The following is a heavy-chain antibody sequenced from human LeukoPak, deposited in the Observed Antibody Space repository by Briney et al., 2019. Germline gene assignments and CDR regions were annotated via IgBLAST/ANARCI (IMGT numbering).Heavy chain of an antibody. Sequence: GGSLRLSCAASGFTFSHYWMHWVRQAPGKGLVWVSRIESDGGRTDYADSLKGRFTISRDNAKNTLYLEMNSLRAEDTAVYYCTRVGHCSSTACFIDYWGQGTLVTVSS. D-gene: IGHD2-2*01. J-gene: IGHJ4*02. CDR3: TRVGHCSSTACFIDY. V-gene: IGHV3-74*01. CDR2: IESDGGRT. CDR1: GFTFSHYW.